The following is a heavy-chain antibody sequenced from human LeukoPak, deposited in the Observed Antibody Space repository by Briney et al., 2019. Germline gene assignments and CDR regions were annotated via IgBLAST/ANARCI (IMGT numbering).Heavy chain of an antibody. Sequence: SETLSLTCAVYGGSISSSSYYWGWIRQPPGKGLEWIGSIYYSGSTYYNPSLKSRVTISVDTSKNQFSLKLSSVTAADTAVYYCARHGPMVRGVRTYYFDYWGQGTLVTVSS. J-gene: IGHJ4*02. CDR3: ARHGPMVRGVRTYYFDY. CDR1: GGSISSSSYY. V-gene: IGHV4-39*01. CDR2: IYYSGST. D-gene: IGHD3-10*01.